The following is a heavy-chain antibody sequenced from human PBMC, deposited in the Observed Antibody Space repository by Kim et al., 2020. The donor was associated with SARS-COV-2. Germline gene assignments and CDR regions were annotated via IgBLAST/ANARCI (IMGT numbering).Heavy chain of an antibody. CDR1: GFTFSSYG. D-gene: IGHD2-15*01. Sequence: GGSLRLSCAASGFTFSSYGMHWVRQAPGKGLEWVAVIWYDGSNKYYADSVKGRFTISRDNSKNTLYLQMNSLRAEDTAVYYCAVVAATDAFDIWGQGTMVTVSS. J-gene: IGHJ3*02. V-gene: IGHV3-33*01. CDR2: IWYDGSNK. CDR3: AVVAATDAFDI.